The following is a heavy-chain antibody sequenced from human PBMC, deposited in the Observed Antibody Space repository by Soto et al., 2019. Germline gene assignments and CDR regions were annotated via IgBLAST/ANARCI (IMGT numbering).Heavy chain of an antibody. Sequence: GGSLRLSCASSGFTFISYGMHWVRQAPGKGLEWVAVIWYDGSNKYYADSVKGRFTISRDNSKNTLYLQMNSLRAEDTAVYYCARDRGYYDSSGYSYYFDYWGQGTLVTVSS. CDR2: IWYDGSNK. V-gene: IGHV3-33*01. CDR1: GFTFISYG. CDR3: ARDRGYYDSSGYSYYFDY. J-gene: IGHJ4*02. D-gene: IGHD3-22*01.